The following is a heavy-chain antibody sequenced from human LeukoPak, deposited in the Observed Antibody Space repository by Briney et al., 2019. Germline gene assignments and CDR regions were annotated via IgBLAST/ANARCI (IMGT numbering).Heavy chain of an antibody. V-gene: IGHV3-7*01. D-gene: IGHD5-24*01. CDR1: EFTFITYW. CDR3: ARELYTRDGYNSYMDV. J-gene: IGHJ6*03. Sequence: GGSLRLSCAASEFTFITYWISWVRQAPGKGLEWVANIKQDGSEKYYVDSVKGRFTISRDNAKNSLYLQMNSLRAEDTAVYYCARELYTRDGYNSYMDVWGRGTTVTVSS. CDR2: IKQDGSEK.